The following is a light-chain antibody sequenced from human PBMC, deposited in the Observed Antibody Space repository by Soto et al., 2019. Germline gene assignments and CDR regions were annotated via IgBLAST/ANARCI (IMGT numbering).Light chain of an antibody. CDR3: SSYAGSNKV. Sequence: QSALTQPPSASGSPGQSVAISCTGTSSDVGGYDSVSWYQQHPGKAPKLMIYEVSKRPSGVPDRFSGSKSGNTASLTVSGLQAEDEADYYCSSYAGSNKVFGTGTKVTVL. V-gene: IGLV2-8*01. CDR2: EVS. CDR1: SSDVGGYDS. J-gene: IGLJ1*01.